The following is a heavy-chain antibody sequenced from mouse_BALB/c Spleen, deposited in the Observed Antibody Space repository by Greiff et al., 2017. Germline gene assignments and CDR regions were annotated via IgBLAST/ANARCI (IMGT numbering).Heavy chain of an antibody. V-gene: IGHV1-81*01. CDR1: GYTFTDYV. Sequence: VQLQQSGPELVKPGASVKMSCKASGYTFTDYVISWVKQRTGQGLEWIGEIYPGSGSTYYNEKFKGKATLTADKSSNTAYMQLGSLTSEDSAVYFCARSNWDYAMDYWGQGTSVTVSS. J-gene: IGHJ4*01. CDR2: IYPGSGST. D-gene: IGHD4-1*01. CDR3: ARSNWDYAMDY.